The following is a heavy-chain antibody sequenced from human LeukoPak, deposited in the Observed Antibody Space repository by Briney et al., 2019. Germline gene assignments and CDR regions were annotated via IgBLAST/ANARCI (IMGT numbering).Heavy chain of an antibody. D-gene: IGHD6-13*01. J-gene: IGHJ5*02. Sequence: GGSLRLSCAASGFTSSSYSMNWVRQAPGKGLEWVSSISSSSSYIYYADSVKGRFTISRDNAKNSLYLQMNSLRAEDTAVYYCARDGSSWSDWFDPWGQGTLVTVSS. CDR2: ISSSSSYI. CDR3: ARDGSSWSDWFDP. V-gene: IGHV3-21*01. CDR1: GFTSSSYS.